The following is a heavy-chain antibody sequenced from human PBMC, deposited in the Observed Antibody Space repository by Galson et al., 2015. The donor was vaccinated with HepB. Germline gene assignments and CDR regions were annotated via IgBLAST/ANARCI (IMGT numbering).Heavy chain of an antibody. CDR2: IYYSGST. CDR1: GGSISSSSYY. CDR3: ARLEQQLVEGDVYNWFDP. V-gene: IGHV4-39*01. D-gene: IGHD6-13*01. Sequence: ENLSLTCTVSGGSISSSSYYWGWIRQPPGKGLEWIGSIYYSGSTYYNPSLKSRVAISVDTSKNQFSLKLSSVTAADTAVYYCARLEQQLVEGDVYNWFDPWGQGTLVTVSS. J-gene: IGHJ5*02.